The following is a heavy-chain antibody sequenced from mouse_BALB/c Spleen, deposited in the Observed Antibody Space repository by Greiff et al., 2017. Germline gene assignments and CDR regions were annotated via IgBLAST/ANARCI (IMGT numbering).Heavy chain of an antibody. J-gene: IGHJ4*01. D-gene: IGHD2-1*01. CDR1: GYTFTSYV. V-gene: IGHV1-14*01. Sequence: VQLQQSGPELVKPGASVKMSCKASGYTFTSYVMHWVKQKPGQGLEWIGYINPYNDGTKYNEKFKGKATLTSDKSSSTAYMELSSLTSEDSAVYYCARGGGNGYYAMDYWGQGTSVTVSA. CDR2: INPYNDGT. CDR3: ARGGGNGYYAMDY.